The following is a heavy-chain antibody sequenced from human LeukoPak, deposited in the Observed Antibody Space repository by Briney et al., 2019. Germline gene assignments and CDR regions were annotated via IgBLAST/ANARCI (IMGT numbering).Heavy chain of an antibody. CDR3: ARSDSVEVPAAESERYYYYGMDV. J-gene: IGHJ6*02. D-gene: IGHD2-2*01. CDR2: INPNSGGT. V-gene: IGHV1-2*04. CDR1: GYTFTGYY. Sequence: GASVKVSCKASGYTFTGYYMHWVRQAPGQGLEWMGWINPNSGGTNYAQKFQGWVTMTRDTSISTAYMELSRLRSDDTAVYYCARSDSVEVPAAESERYYYYGMDVWGQGTTVTVSS.